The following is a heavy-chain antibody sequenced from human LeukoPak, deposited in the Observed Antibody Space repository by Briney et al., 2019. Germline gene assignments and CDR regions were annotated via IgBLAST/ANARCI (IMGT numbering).Heavy chain of an antibody. CDR3: AKGSAAARPYYSDY. CDR1: GFSFSSYV. V-gene: IGHV3-23*01. D-gene: IGHD6-6*01. CDR2: ITGTSDST. Sequence: RGSLRLSCAASGFSFSSYVMSWVRQAQGKGLEWVSAITGTSDSTYYADSVKGRFTISRDNSKNTLFLQVHSLRAEDTAVYYCAKGSAAARPYYSDYWGQGILVTVSS. J-gene: IGHJ4*02.